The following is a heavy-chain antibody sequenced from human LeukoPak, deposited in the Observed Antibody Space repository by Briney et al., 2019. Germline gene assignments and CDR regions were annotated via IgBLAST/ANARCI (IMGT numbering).Heavy chain of an antibody. D-gene: IGHD6-6*01. CDR3: ARRREYSSSSGNWFDP. J-gene: IGHJ5*02. CDR2: IYPGDSDT. Sequence: GESLKISFKGSGYSFTGYWIGWVRQLPGKGLESMGPIYPGDSDTGYSPSFQGQVTISADKSISTAYLQWSSLKASDTAMYYCARRREYSSSSGNWFDPWGQGTLVTVSS. CDR1: GYSFTGYW. V-gene: IGHV5-51*01.